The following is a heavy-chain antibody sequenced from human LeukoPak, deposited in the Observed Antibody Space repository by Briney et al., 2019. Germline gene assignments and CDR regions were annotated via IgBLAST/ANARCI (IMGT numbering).Heavy chain of an antibody. J-gene: IGHJ4*02. D-gene: IGHD3-22*01. Sequence: GGSLRLSCAASGFTVSSNYMSWVRQAPGKGLEWVSVIYSGGSTYYADSVKGRFTISRDNSKNTLYLQMGSLRAEDTAVYYCAREQTYYYDSSGYYDYWGQGTLVTVSS. V-gene: IGHV3-66*01. CDR3: AREQTYYYDSSGYYDY. CDR2: IYSGGST. CDR1: GFTVSSNY.